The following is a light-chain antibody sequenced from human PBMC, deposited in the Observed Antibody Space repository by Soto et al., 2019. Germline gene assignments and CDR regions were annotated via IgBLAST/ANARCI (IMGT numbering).Light chain of an antibody. CDR3: CSYAGSSTWV. CDR1: SSDVGSYNL. CDR2: EVN. J-gene: IGLJ3*02. V-gene: IGLV2-23*02. Sequence: QSVLTQPASVSGSPGQSITISCTGTSSDVGSYNLVSWYQQHPGKAPKLMIYEVNKRPSGVSNRCSGSKSGNTASLTISGLQAEDEADYYCCSYAGSSTWVFGGGTKVTVL.